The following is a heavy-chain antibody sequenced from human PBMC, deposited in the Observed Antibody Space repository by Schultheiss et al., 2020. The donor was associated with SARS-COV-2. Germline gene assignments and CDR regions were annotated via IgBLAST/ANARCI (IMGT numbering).Heavy chain of an antibody. V-gene: IGHV4-59*05. D-gene: IGHD2-2*02. CDR1: GGSISSYY. CDR2: IYYSGST. Sequence: SETLSLTCTVSGGSISSYYWSWIRQPPGKGLEWIGSIYYSGSTYYNPSLKSRVTISVDTSKNQFSLKLSSVTAADTAVYYCARLSPAAIPRGGYYYYGMDVWGQGTTVTVSS. CDR3: ARLSPAAIPRGGYYYYGMDV. J-gene: IGHJ6*02.